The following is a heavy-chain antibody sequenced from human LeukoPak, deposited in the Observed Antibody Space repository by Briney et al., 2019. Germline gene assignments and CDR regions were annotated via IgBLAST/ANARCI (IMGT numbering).Heavy chain of an antibody. Sequence: SETLSLTCTVSGGSFSSSSYYWGWLRQPPGMGLEWVGCIYYSGSNNYNPSLKSRVTISVDTSKNQFSLKLSSVTAADTAVYYCARGRVSSSTWYSTYYYYFYMDVWGKGTTVTVSS. CDR1: GGSFSSSSYY. CDR3: ARGRVSSSTWYSTYYYYFYMDV. J-gene: IGHJ6*03. V-gene: IGHV4-39*07. D-gene: IGHD1-1*01. CDR2: IYYSGSN.